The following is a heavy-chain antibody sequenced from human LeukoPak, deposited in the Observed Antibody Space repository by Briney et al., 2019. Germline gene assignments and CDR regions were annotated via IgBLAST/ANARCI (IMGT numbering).Heavy chain of an antibody. CDR1: GGSISSYY. J-gene: IGHJ6*02. CDR2: IYYSGST. Sequence: SETLFLTCTVSGGSISSYYWSWIRQPPGKGLEWIGYIYYSGSTNYNPSLKSRVTISVDTSKNQFSLKLSSVTAADTAVYYCAKWGHYYYYGMDVWGQGTTVTVSS. CDR3: AKWGHYYYYGMDV. V-gene: IGHV4-59*01. D-gene: IGHD1-26*01.